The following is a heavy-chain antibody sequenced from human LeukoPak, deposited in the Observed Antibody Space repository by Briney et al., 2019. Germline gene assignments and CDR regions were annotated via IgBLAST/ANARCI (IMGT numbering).Heavy chain of an antibody. CDR3: ARDGWRVIPPFFEY. CDR2: ISSSGSSI. V-gene: IGHV3-11*01. Sequence: GGSLRLSCAASGFTFSDYYMSWIRQAPGKGLEWVSYISSSGSSIDYADSVKGRFTISRDNAKNSLYLQMNSLRAEDTAVYYCARDGWRVIPPFFEYWGQGTLVTVSS. D-gene: IGHD2-21*01. J-gene: IGHJ4*02. CDR1: GFTFSDYY.